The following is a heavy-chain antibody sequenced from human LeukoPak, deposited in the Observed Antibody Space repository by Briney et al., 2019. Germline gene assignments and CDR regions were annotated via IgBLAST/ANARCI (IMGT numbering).Heavy chain of an antibody. D-gene: IGHD6-13*01. V-gene: IGHV3-30*18. CDR3: AKGVYSSSWYEFDY. CDR1: AFTFSSYA. Sequence: GRSLRLSCAATAFTFSSYAMHWVRQAPGKGLEWVAVISYDGSNKYYADPVKGRFTISRDNSKNTLYLQMNSLRVEDTAVYYCAKGVYSSSWYEFDYWGQGTLVTVSS. J-gene: IGHJ4*02. CDR2: ISYDGSNK.